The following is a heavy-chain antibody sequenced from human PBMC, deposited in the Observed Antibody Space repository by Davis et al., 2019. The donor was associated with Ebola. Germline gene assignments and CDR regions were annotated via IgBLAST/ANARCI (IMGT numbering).Heavy chain of an antibody. J-gene: IGHJ6*04. CDR1: GYTFTSYG. CDR2: ISAYNGNT. V-gene: IGHV1-18*01. D-gene: IGHD3-10*01. Sequence: AASVKVSCKAYGYTFTSYGISWVRQAPGQGLEWMGWISAYNGNTNYAQKLQGRVTMTTDTSTSTAYMELRSLRSDDTAVYYCARDVLLWFGDSIPYGMDVWGKGTTVTVSS. CDR3: ARDVLLWFGDSIPYGMDV.